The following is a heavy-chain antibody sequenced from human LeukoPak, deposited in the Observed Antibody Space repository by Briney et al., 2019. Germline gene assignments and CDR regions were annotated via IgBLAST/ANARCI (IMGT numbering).Heavy chain of an antibody. D-gene: IGHD3-10*01. V-gene: IGHV1-2*02. CDR1: GYTFTSYY. CDR2: INPNSGGT. CDR3: ARGDYYGSPKVVAA. Sequence: ASVKVSCKASGYTFTSYYMHWVRQAPGQGLEWMGWINPNSGGTNYAQKFQGRVTMTRDTSISTAYMELSRLRSDDTAVFYCARGDYYGSPKVVAAWGQGTLVTVSS. J-gene: IGHJ5*02.